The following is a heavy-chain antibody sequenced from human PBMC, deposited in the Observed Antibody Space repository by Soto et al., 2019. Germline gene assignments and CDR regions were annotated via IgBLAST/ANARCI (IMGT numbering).Heavy chain of an antibody. CDR1: GFTFSDYY. V-gene: IGHV3-11*01. D-gene: IGHD5-18*01. CDR2: ISSSGSTI. Sequence: PGGSLRLSCAASGFTFSDYYMGWIRQAPGKGLEWVSYISSSGSTIYYADSVKGRFTISRDNAKNSLYLQMNSLRAEDTAVYYCARDPKRLWLSGTSGYFDYWGQGTLVTVSS. CDR3: ARDPKRLWLSGTSGYFDY. J-gene: IGHJ4*02.